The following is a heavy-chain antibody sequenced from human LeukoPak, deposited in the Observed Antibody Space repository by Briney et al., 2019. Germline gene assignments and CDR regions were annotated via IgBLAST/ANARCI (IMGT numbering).Heavy chain of an antibody. CDR1: GDSVSSNSAT. D-gene: IGHD6-13*01. Sequence: SQTLSLTCAISGDSVSSNSATWNWIRQSPSRGLEWLGRTYYRSKWFNDYAVSVKSRITVNPDTSENQFSLQLNSVTPEDTAVYYCTRAFLYSSSSTFDYWGQGTLVTVSS. J-gene: IGHJ4*02. CDR2: TYYRSKWFN. CDR3: TRAFLYSSSSTFDY. V-gene: IGHV6-1*01.